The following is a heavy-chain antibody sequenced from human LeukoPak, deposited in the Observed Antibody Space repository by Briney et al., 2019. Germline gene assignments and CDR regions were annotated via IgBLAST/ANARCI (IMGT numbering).Heavy chain of an antibody. J-gene: IGHJ4*02. Sequence: PGGSLRLSCAASEFTFSSYAMTWVRQAPGKGLEWVSAISGGGTNTYYSGSVRGRFTISRDNSNNRLYLQMNSVRAEDTAMYFCAKDTAVILTAPFDSWGQGTLVTVSS. V-gene: IGHV3-23*01. CDR1: EFTFSSYA. D-gene: IGHD2-21*01. CDR2: ISGGGTNT. CDR3: AKDTAVILTAPFDS.